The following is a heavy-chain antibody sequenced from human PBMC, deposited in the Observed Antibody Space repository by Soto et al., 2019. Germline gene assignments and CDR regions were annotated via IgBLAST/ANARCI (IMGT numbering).Heavy chain of an antibody. CDR1: GFTFSNYG. Sequence: QVQLVESGGGVVQPGRSLRLSCAASGFTFSNYGMHWVRQAPGKGLEWVAVIWNDGTSRYYADSVKGRFTISRDNSKNTLFLQMSNLRAEDTAVYYCARPDIVAAIGGALDCWGQGTLVTVSS. D-gene: IGHD5-12*01. J-gene: IGHJ4*02. CDR3: ARPDIVAAIGGALDC. CDR2: IWNDGTSR. V-gene: IGHV3-33*01.